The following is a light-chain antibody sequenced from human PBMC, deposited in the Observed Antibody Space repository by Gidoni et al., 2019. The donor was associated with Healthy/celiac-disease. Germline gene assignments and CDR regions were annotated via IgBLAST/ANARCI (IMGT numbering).Light chain of an antibody. V-gene: IGLV1-40*01. J-gene: IGLJ2*01. Sequence: QSVLTQPPSVSGSPGQRPTISGTGSSSNTGAGYDVHWYQQLPGTAHKLIIYGNSNRPSGVPDRFSGSKSGTSASLAITRLQAEDEADYYCQSYDSSLSGPVVFGGGTKLTVL. CDR3: QSYDSSLSGPVV. CDR2: GNS. CDR1: SSNTGAGYD.